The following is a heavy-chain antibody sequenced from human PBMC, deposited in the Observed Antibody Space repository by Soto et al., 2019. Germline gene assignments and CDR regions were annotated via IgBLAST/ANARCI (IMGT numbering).Heavy chain of an antibody. J-gene: IGHJ4*02. CDR2: IYPGDSDT. V-gene: IGHV5-51*01. CDR1: GYSFTSYW. Sequence: EVQLVQSGAEVKKPGESLKISCKGSGYSFTSYWIGWVRQMPGKGLEWMGIIYPGDSDTRYSPSFQGQVTISADKSISTAYLQWSSLKASDTAMYYCARRLGLDCSGGSCYPYDYWGQGTLVTVSS. D-gene: IGHD2-15*01. CDR3: ARRLGLDCSGGSCYPYDY.